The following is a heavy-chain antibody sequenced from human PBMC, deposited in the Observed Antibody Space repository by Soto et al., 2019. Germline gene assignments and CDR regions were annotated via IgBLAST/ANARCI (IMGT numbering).Heavy chain of an antibody. J-gene: IGHJ6*02. Sequence: AASVKVSCKASGFTFTSSAVQWVRQARGQRLEWIGWIVVGSGNTNYAQKFQERVTITRDMSTSTAYMELSSLRSEDTAVYYCAAGEDSSSWYDLDYYYYYGMDVGGQGXTVTVSS. CDR3: AAGEDSSSWYDLDYYYYYGMDV. CDR1: GFTFTSSA. V-gene: IGHV1-58*01. D-gene: IGHD6-13*01. CDR2: IVVGSGNT.